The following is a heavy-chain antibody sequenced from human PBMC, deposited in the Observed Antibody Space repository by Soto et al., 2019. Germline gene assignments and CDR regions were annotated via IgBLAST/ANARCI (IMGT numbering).Heavy chain of an antibody. CDR2: ISGSGGTT. CDR1: GFTFGSYA. CDR3: AKAQGQRDGYSSSRYPPDN. V-gene: IGHV3-23*01. Sequence: GGSLRLSCAASGFTFGSYAMSWVRQAPGKGLEWVSVISGSGGTTHYADSVKGRSTISRDNSKNTLYLQMNSLRAEDTAVYYCAKAQGQRDGYSSSRYPPDNWGQGTLVTVSS. D-gene: IGHD6-13*01. J-gene: IGHJ4*02.